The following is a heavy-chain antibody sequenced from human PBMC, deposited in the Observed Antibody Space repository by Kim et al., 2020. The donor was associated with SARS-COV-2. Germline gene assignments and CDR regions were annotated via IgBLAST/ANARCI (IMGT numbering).Heavy chain of an antibody. Sequence: KGRSTISKDNSKNTLYLQMNSLRAEDTDVYYCAKMVPLTYYYDSSIADAFDIWGQGTMVTVSS. CDR3: AKMVPLTYYYDSSIADAFDI. J-gene: IGHJ3*02. V-gene: IGHV3-30*02. D-gene: IGHD3-22*01.